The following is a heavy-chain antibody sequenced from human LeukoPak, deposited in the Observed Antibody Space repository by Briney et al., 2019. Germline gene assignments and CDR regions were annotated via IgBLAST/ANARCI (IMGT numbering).Heavy chain of an antibody. V-gene: IGHV4-61*02. Sequence: SETLSLTCTVSGGSISSGGYCWSWIRQPAGKGLEWIGRIYTSGRTNYNPSLKSRVTISVDTSKNQFSLKLVSVTAADTAVYYCARIDLGGFSDYWGQGTLVTVSS. J-gene: IGHJ4*02. CDR2: IYTSGRT. CDR1: GGSISSGGYC. D-gene: IGHD3-16*01. CDR3: ARIDLGGFSDY.